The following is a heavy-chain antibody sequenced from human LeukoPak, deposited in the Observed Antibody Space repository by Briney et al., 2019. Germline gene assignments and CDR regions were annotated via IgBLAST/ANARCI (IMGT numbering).Heavy chain of an antibody. CDR1: GGSISSGGYY. V-gene: IGHV4-31*03. D-gene: IGHD3-22*01. Sequence: PSQTLSLTCTVSGGSISSGGYYWSWIRQHPGKGLEWIGYIYYSGSTYYNPSLKSRVTISVDTSKNQFSLKLSSVTAADTAAYYCAREDDSSGYPDYWGQGTLVTVSS. J-gene: IGHJ4*02. CDR3: AREDDSSGYPDY. CDR2: IYYSGST.